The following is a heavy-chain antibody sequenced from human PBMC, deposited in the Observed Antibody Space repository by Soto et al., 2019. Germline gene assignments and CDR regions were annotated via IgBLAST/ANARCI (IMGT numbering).Heavy chain of an antibody. CDR1: GFTFSSYG. Sequence: QVQLVESGGGVVQPGRSLRLSCAASGFTFSSYGMHWVRQAPGKGLEWVAVISYDGSNKYYADSVKGRFTSSRDNSKNTLYLQMNSLRAEDTAVYYCAKGVSSSWGQGTLVTVSS. V-gene: IGHV3-30*18. D-gene: IGHD6-13*01. J-gene: IGHJ4*02. CDR3: AKGVSSS. CDR2: ISYDGSNK.